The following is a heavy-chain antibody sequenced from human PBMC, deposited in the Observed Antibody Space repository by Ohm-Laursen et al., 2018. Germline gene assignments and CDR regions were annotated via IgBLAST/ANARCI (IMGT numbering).Heavy chain of an antibody. CDR1: GFTFDDHY. J-gene: IGHJ3*01. Sequence: SLRLSCAASGFTFDDHYMDWVRQAPGKGLELVARSRDKANSYTTAYVASVKGRFSISRDDSENSLYLQMNSLRTEDTAVYCCARTRNFQPYDVWGQGTMVIVSS. CDR2: SRDKANSYTT. CDR3: ARTRNFQPYDV. D-gene: IGHD2/OR15-2a*01. V-gene: IGHV3-72*01.